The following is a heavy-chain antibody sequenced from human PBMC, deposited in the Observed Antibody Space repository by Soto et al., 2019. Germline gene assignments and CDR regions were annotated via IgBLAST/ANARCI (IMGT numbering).Heavy chain of an antibody. CDR1: GGSISSNTYY. V-gene: IGHV4-39*01. J-gene: IGHJ3*02. Sequence: SETLSLTCTVSGGSISSNTYYWGWIRQAPGKGLEWIGSISYSGSTYYNPSLKSRVTISVDTSNNQFSLKLSSVTAADTAVYYCATQEWYRSSSSLTAFDIWGQGTMVTV. D-gene: IGHD6-6*01. CDR3: ATQEWYRSSSSLTAFDI. CDR2: ISYSGST.